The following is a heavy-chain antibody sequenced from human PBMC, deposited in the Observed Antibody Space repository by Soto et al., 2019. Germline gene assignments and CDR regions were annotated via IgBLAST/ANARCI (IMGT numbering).Heavy chain of an antibody. V-gene: IGHV1-18*01. D-gene: IGHD1-1*01. CDR2: ISAHNGNT. Sequence: QIHLVQSGAEVKKPGASVKVSCKGSGYGFTTYGITWVRQAPGQGLEWMAWISAHNGNTKYAQKLQGRVTVTRDTSTSAAYMELRSLGSDDTAVYYCARGRYGDYWGQVALVTVSS. CDR1: GYGFTTYG. CDR3: ARGRYGDY. J-gene: IGHJ4*02.